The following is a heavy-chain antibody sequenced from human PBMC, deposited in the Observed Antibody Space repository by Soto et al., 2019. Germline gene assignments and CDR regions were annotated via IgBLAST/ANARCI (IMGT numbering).Heavy chain of an antibody. V-gene: IGHV1-69*12. CDR2: IIPIFGTA. CDR1: GGTFSSYA. D-gene: IGHD3-22*01. Sequence: QVQLVQSGAEVKKPGSSVKVSCKASGGTFSSYAISWVRQAPGQGLEWMGGIIPIFGTANYAQKFQGRVTITAAESTGTAYRELGTLRSEDTAVYYCASRTTHYDSSGDYTGPRRRYFDYWGQGTLVTVSS. CDR3: ASRTTHYDSSGDYTGPRRRYFDY. J-gene: IGHJ4*02.